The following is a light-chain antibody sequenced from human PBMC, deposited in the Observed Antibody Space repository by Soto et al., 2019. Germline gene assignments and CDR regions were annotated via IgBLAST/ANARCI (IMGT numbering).Light chain of an antibody. J-gene: IGKJ1*01. V-gene: IGKV3-11*01. CDR1: QSVSSY. Sequence: EIVLTKSPATLSLSPGERATLSCRASQSVSSYLAWYQQKPGQAPRLLIYDASNRATGIPARFSGSGSGTDFTLTISSLEPEDFAVYYCQQRSNWHTWTFGQGTKVDIK. CDR2: DAS. CDR3: QQRSNWHTWT.